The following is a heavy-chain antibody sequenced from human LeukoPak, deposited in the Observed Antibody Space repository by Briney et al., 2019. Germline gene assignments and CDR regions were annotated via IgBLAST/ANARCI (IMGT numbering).Heavy chain of an antibody. CDR1: GYTFTSYD. Sequence: ASVKVSCKASGYTFTSYDINWVRQATGQGLEWMGWINPNSGGTNYAQKFQGRVTMTRDTSISTAYMELSRLRSDDTAMYYCARDSGERGSGSYLIAYWGQGTLVTVSS. CDR3: ARDSGERGSGSYLIAY. D-gene: IGHD3-10*01. J-gene: IGHJ4*02. CDR2: INPNSGGT. V-gene: IGHV1-2*02.